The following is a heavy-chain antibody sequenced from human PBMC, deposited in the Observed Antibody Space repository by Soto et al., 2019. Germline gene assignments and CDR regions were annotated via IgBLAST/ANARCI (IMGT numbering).Heavy chain of an antibody. CDR2: IWYDGSNK. CDR3: ARGPTGVVVPAAMDWAHYYGMDV. D-gene: IGHD2-2*01. Sequence: GSLRLSCAASGFTFSSYGMHWVRQAPGKGLEWVAVIWYDGSNKYYADSVKGRFTISRDNSKNTLYLQMNSLRAEDTAVYYCARGPTGVVVPAAMDWAHYYGMDVWGQGTTVTVSS. CDR1: GFTFSSYG. V-gene: IGHV3-33*01. J-gene: IGHJ6*02.